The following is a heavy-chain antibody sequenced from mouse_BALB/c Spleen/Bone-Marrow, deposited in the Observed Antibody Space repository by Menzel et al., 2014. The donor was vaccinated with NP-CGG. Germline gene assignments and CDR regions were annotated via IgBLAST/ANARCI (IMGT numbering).Heavy chain of an antibody. J-gene: IGHJ4*01. CDR2: INPNNGGT. D-gene: IGHD1-2*01. CDR1: GYTFTEYT. Sequence: VQLKESGPELVKPGASVKISCKTSGYTFTEYTMHWVKQSHGKSLEWIGGINPNNGGTIYNQKFKGKATLTVDKSSSTAYMELRSLTSEDSAVYYCARKDYGYNYVMDYWGRGTSVTVSS. V-gene: IGHV1-18*01. CDR3: ARKDYGYNYVMDY.